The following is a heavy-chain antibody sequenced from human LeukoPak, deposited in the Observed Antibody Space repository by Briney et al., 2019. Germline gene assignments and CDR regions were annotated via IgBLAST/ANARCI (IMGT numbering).Heavy chain of an antibody. Sequence: GGSLRLSCAASGFTFSSYAMSWVRQAPGKGLEWVSAISGSGGSTYYADSVKGRFTISRDNSKNTLYLQMNSLRAEDTAVYYCAKEIGGPCGSYQYYFDYWGQGTLVTVSS. CDR3: AKEIGGPCGSYQYYFDY. CDR1: GFTFSSYA. CDR2: ISGSGGST. V-gene: IGHV3-23*01. J-gene: IGHJ4*02. D-gene: IGHD1-26*01.